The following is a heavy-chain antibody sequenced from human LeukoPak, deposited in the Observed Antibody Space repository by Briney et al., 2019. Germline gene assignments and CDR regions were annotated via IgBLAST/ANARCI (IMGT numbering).Heavy chain of an antibody. D-gene: IGHD3-22*01. CDR1: GFTFSSYA. J-gene: IGHJ4*02. CDR2: ISGSGGST. Sequence: PGGSLRLFCAASGFTFSSYAMSWVRQAPGKGLEWVPAISGSGGSTYYADSVKGRFTISRDNSKNTLYLQMNSLRAEDTAVYYCAKEGVGGFYYDSSGYYYFDYWGQGTLVTVSS. V-gene: IGHV3-23*01. CDR3: AKEGVGGFYYDSSGYYYFDY.